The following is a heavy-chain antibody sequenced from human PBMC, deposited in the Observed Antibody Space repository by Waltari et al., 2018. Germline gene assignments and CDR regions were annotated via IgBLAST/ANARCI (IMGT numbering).Heavy chain of an antibody. CDR2: IYPGDSDA. D-gene: IGHD3-22*01. CDR1: GYTFKNWW. J-gene: IGHJ4*02. Sequence: VQLVQSGAEVRKAGESLKISGQVSGYTFKNWWIGWVRQMPGKGLEWMGIIYPGDSDARYSPSFEGQVTMSVDESTNTAYLQWSSLKASDSAMYYCARHYYYDNSGFPDSWGQGTLVTVAS. CDR3: ARHYYYDNSGFPDS. V-gene: IGHV5-51*01.